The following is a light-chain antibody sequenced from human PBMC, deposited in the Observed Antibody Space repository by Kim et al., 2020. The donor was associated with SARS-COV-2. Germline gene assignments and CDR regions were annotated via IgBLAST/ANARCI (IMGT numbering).Light chain of an antibody. CDR2: EDN. CDR3: QSYDGNDWV. Sequence: LTQPHSVSESPGKTVTLSCTRSSGNIAIDFVQWYQQRPGSAPTTVIYEDNRRPSGVPDRFSGSIDSSSNSASLTISGLKTEDEADYYCQSYDGNDWVFGGGTQLTVL. V-gene: IGLV6-57*04. J-gene: IGLJ3*02. CDR1: SGNIAIDF.